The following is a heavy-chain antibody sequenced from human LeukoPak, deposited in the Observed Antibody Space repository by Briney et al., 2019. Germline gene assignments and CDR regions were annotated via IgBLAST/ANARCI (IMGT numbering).Heavy chain of an antibody. Sequence: PSGSLTLSRAATGFTFSSSWMTWVRQAPGKGLEWVAHIKEDGTEEYYVDSVMGRFTISRDNAKNSLDLQMNSLRAEDTAVYYCAEGAAQGRVVILIDYWGQGTLVTVSS. CDR3: AEGAAQGRVVILIDY. J-gene: IGHJ4*02. CDR2: IKEDGTEE. D-gene: IGHD3-10*01. V-gene: IGHV3-7*05. CDR1: GFTFSSSW.